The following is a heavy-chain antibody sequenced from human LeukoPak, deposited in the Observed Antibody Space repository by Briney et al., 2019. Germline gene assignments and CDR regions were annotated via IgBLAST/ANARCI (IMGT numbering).Heavy chain of an antibody. Sequence: PGGSLRLSCAASGFSFSDYYMSWIRQAPGKGLEWISYISTSSSYTNSADSVKGRFTISRDNAKNSLYLRMNSLRLEDTAMYYCARGGSSLDYWGQGILVTVSS. CDR3: ARGGSSLDY. J-gene: IGHJ4*02. V-gene: IGHV3-11*05. D-gene: IGHD6-13*01. CDR1: GFSFSDYY. CDR2: ISTSSSYT.